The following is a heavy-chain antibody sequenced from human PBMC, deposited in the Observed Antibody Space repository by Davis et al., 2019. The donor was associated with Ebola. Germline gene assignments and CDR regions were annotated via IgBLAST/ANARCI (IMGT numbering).Heavy chain of an antibody. V-gene: IGHV1-46*01. CDR3: ARVIRWGGANNWFDP. Sequence: ASVKVSCKASGYTFTSYYMHWVRQAPGQGLEWMGIINPSGGSTSYAQKFQGRVTITRDTSASTAYMELSSLRSEDTAVYYCARVIRWGGANNWFDPWGQGTLVTVSS. J-gene: IGHJ5*02. D-gene: IGHD2-21*01. CDR1: GYTFTSYY. CDR2: INPSGGST.